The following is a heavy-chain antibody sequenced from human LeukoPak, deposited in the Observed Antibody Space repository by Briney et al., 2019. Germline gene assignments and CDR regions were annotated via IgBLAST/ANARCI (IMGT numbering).Heavy chain of an antibody. CDR3: ARDGVGGVYGDYGYFDL. CDR1: GYTFTGYY. CDR2: INPNSGGT. Sequence: ASVKVSCNASGYTFTGYYMHWVRQAPGQGLEWMGWINPNSGGTNYAQKFQGRVTMTRDTSISTAYMELSRLRSDDTAVYYCARDGVGGVYGDYGYFDLWGRGTLVTVSS. D-gene: IGHD4-17*01. J-gene: IGHJ2*01. V-gene: IGHV1-2*02.